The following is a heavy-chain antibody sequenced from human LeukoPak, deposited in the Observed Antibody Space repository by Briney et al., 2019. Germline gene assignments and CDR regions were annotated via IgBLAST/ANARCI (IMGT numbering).Heavy chain of an antibody. CDR1: GYTFTSYG. D-gene: IGHD3-10*01. CDR2: ISAYNGNT. J-gene: IGHJ6*02. V-gene: IGHV1-18*01. CDR3: ARNGGIWFGNYHFYYYGMDV. Sequence: GASVKVSCKASGYTFTSYGISWVRQAPGQGLEWMGWISAYNGNTNYAQKFQGRVTMTRNTSISTAYMELSSLRSEDTAVYYCARNGGIWFGNYHFYYYGMDVWGQGTTVTVSS.